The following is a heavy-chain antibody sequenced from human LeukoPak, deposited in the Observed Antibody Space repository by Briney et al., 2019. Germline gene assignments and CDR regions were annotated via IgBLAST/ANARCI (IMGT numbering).Heavy chain of an antibody. CDR2: IKQDGSDK. CDR1: GFTFSTYW. J-gene: IGHJ4*02. D-gene: IGHD1-14*01. CDR3: ARGPEYMSPFDY. V-gene: IGHV3-7*01. Sequence: PGGSLRLSCAASGFTFSTYWMDWVRQAPGKGLEWVANIKQDGSDKHYVDSVKGRFTISRDNAKNSLYLQMNSLRAEDTAVYYCARGPEYMSPFDYCGQGALIIVSS.